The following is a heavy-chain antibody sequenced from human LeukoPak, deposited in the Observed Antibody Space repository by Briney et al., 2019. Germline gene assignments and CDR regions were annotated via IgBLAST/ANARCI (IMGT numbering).Heavy chain of an antibody. D-gene: IGHD6-25*01. Sequence: PGGTLRLSCAASGFTFSSYGMSWVRQAPGKGLEWVSAISGSGGSTYYADSVKGRFTISRDNSKNTLYLQMNSLRAEDTAVYYCAKDQTPSASSMGSNFDYWGQGTLVTVSS. V-gene: IGHV3-23*01. J-gene: IGHJ4*02. CDR1: GFTFSSYG. CDR2: ISGSGGST. CDR3: AKDQTPSASSMGSNFDY.